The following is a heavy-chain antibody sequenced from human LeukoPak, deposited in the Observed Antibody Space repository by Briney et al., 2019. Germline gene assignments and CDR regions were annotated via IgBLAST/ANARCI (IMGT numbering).Heavy chain of an antibody. J-gene: IGHJ4*02. CDR1: GGSISSYY. Sequence: SETLSLTCTVSGGSISSYYWSWIRQPPGKGLEWIGYIYYSGSTNYNPSLKSRVTISVDTSKNQFSLKLSSVTATDTAVYYCAREGRWGSSPVDYWGQGTLVTVSS. V-gene: IGHV4-59*01. CDR2: IYYSGST. CDR3: AREGRWGSSPVDY. D-gene: IGHD6-13*01.